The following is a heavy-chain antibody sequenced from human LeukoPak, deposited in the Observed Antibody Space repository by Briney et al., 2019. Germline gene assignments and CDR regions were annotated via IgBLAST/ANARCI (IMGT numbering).Heavy chain of an antibody. V-gene: IGHV4-4*02. CDR3: AGYFDGSPGFYPGDN. CDR2: IHHSGSA. D-gene: IGHD3-22*01. Sequence: SETLSLTCAVSGASIISSVWWSWVRQPPGKGLEWIGEIHHSGSANYSPSLRSRLTITIDTSKGHLSLNLSSVTAADTAVYNCAGYFDGSPGFYPGDNWDQGTLVIVSS. CDR1: GASIISSVW. J-gene: IGHJ4*02.